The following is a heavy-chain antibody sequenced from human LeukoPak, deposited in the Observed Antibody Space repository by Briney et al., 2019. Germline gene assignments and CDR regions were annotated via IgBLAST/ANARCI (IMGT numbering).Heavy chain of an antibody. D-gene: IGHD2-21*01. CDR3: ASLRWVFEC. Sequence: GGSLRLSCAASGFTFSDYYMSWIRQAPGKGLEWVANIKQDGSEIYYVDSVKGRFTISRDNAKNSLYLQMNSLRVEDTAVYYCASLRWVFECWGQGTLVTVSS. CDR2: IKQDGSEI. CDR1: GFTFSDYY. J-gene: IGHJ4*02. V-gene: IGHV3-7*01.